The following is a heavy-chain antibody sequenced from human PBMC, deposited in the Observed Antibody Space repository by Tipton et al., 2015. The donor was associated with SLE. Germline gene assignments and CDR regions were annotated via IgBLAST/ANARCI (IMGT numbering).Heavy chain of an antibody. CDR1: GFTVSSNY. Sequence: SLRLSCAASGFTVSSNYTSWVRQAPGKGLEWVSVIYSGGSTYYADSVKGRFTISRDNSKNTLYLQMNSLRAEDTAVYYCARDGFFEGYFDPVPYYWGQGTLVTVSS. D-gene: IGHD3-9*01. V-gene: IGHV3-53*01. CDR2: IYSGGST. CDR3: ARDGFFEGYFDPVPYY. J-gene: IGHJ4*02.